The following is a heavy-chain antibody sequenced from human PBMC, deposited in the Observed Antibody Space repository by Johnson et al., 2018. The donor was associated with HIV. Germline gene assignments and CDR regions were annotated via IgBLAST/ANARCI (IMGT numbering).Heavy chain of an antibody. CDR2: ISSSGSTI. CDR1: GFTFSDYS. J-gene: IGHJ3*02. V-gene: IGHV3-11*04. D-gene: IGHD3-22*01. CDR3: ARDTYYYDSSGYLDAFDI. Sequence: QVQLVESGGGLVQPGGSLRLSCAASGFTFSDYSMSWIRQAPGKGLEWVSYISSSGSTIYYADSVKGRFTISRDNAKNSLYLQMNSLRSEDTAVYYCARDTYYYDSSGYLDAFDIWGQGTMVTVSS.